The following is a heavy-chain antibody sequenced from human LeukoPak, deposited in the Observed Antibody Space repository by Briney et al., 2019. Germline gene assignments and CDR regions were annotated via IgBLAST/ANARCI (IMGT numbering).Heavy chain of an antibody. Sequence: AGGSLRLSCAASGFTFSSYAMSWVRQAPGKGLEWVSAISGSGGSTYYADSVKGRFTISRDNSKNTLYLQMNSLRAEDTAVYYCARDGSSSWYHFDYWGQGTLVTVSS. CDR2: ISGSGGST. V-gene: IGHV3-23*01. CDR1: GFTFSSYA. D-gene: IGHD6-13*01. J-gene: IGHJ4*02. CDR3: ARDGSSSWYHFDY.